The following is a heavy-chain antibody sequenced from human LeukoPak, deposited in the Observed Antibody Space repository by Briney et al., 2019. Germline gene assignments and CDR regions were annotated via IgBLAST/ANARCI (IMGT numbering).Heavy chain of an antibody. Sequence: GGSLRLSCAASGFTFSSNVMIWVRQAPGKGLEWVSSIPASGGSTYYADSVKGRFTISRDNAQSSLYLQMNSLRAEDTAVFYCAANSGSLYAAVWGQGTTVTVS. D-gene: IGHD3-10*01. CDR1: GFTFSSNV. J-gene: IGHJ6*02. CDR2: IPASGGST. CDR3: AANSGSLYAAV. V-gene: IGHV3-23*01.